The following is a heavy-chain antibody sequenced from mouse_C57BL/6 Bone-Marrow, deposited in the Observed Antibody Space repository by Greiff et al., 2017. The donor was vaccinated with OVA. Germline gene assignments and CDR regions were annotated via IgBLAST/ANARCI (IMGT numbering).Heavy chain of an antibody. CDR3: ALDYYGSSFAY. CDR1: GYTFTSYG. V-gene: IGHV1-81*01. D-gene: IGHD1-1*01. Sequence: QVHVKQSGAELVRPGASVKLSCKASGYTFTSYGISWVKQRTGQGLEWIGEIYPRSGNTYYNEKFKVKATLTADTSSSTAYMALRSLTSEDSAVFFCALDYYGSSFAYWCQGRLVTVSA. CDR2: IYPRSGNT. J-gene: IGHJ3*01.